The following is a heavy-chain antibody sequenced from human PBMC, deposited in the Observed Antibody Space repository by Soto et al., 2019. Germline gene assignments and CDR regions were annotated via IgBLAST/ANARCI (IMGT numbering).Heavy chain of an antibody. CDR2: IYYSGST. J-gene: IGHJ4*02. D-gene: IGHD3-22*01. Sequence: PSETLSLTCTVSGGSISSSSYYWGGIRQPPGKGLEWIGRIYYSGSTYYNPSLKSRTTLSVETSKNQFSLKLSSVTAADTAVYYCARQADYYDSSGYLDCWGQGTLVTVSS. CDR3: ARQADYYDSSGYLDC. CDR1: GGSISSSSYY. V-gene: IGHV4-39*01.